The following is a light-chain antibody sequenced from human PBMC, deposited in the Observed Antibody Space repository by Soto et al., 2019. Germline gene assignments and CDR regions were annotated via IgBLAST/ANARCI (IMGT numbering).Light chain of an antibody. CDR1: SNDIGGYDY. CDR2: EVT. V-gene: IGLV2-14*01. Sequence: QSALTQPASVSGSPGKSITISCTGTSNDIGGYDYVSWYQHHPGKAPKLMIYEVTNRPSGISHRFSGSKSGNTASLTISGLQAEDEADYFCSSFTTTATLVFGRGTKLTVL. CDR3: SSFTTTATLV. J-gene: IGLJ3*02.